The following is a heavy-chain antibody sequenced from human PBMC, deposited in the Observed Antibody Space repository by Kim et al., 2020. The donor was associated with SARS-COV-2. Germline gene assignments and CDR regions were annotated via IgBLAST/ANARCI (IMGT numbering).Heavy chain of an antibody. CDR2: INHSGST. CDR1: GGSFSGYY. J-gene: IGHJ6*02. V-gene: IGHV4-34*01. D-gene: IGHD3-3*01. Sequence: SETLSLTCAVYGGSFSGYYWSWIRQPPGKGLEWIGEINHSGSTNYNPSLKSRVTISVDTSKNQFSLKLSSVTAADTAVYYCARNGYDFWSVYYYGMDVWGQGTTVTVSS. CDR3: ARNGYDFWSVYYYGMDV.